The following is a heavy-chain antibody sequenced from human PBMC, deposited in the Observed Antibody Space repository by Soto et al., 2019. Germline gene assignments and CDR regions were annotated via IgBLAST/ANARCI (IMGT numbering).Heavy chain of an antibody. J-gene: IGHJ5*02. D-gene: IGHD3-22*01. CDR3: AKDYYDSSGYYLPYNWFDP. Sequence: PEGSLRLSCAASGFTCSSYAMSWVRQAPGKGLEWVSAISGSGGSTYYADSVKGRFTISRDNSKNTLYLQMNSLRAEDTAVYYCAKDYYDSSGYYLPYNWFDPWGQGTLVSVSS. CDR1: GFTCSSYA. CDR2: ISGSGGST. V-gene: IGHV3-23*01.